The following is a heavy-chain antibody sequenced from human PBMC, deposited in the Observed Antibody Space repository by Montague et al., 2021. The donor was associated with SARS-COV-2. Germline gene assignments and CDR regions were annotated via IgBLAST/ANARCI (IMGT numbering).Heavy chain of an antibody. CDR3: ARPGGVSGWFYVDV. V-gene: IGHV4-39*02. D-gene: IGHD6-19*01. CDR2: MYPSGST. J-gene: IGHJ4*03. Sequence: SETLSLTCIVSGESIDRDTYYWGWIRQPPGKGLEWIGCMYPSGSTYYNPSLRSRVTISMDTSKNHFSLKVNSVTATDTAVYFCARPGGVSGWFYVDVWGQGTLVSVSS. CDR1: GESIDRDTYY.